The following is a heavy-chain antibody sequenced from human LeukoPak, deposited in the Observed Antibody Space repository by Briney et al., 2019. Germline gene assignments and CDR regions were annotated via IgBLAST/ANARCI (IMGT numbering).Heavy chain of an antibody. D-gene: IGHD3-22*01. Sequence: PGGSLRLSCAASGFTFSSYSMNWVRQAPGKGLEWVSSISSSSSYISHADSVKGRFTISRDNAKNSLHLQMNSLRAEDTAVYYCARDGITMIVPRAFDIWGQGTMVTVSS. CDR3: ARDGITMIVPRAFDI. CDR2: ISSSSSYI. CDR1: GFTFSSYS. V-gene: IGHV3-21*01. J-gene: IGHJ3*02.